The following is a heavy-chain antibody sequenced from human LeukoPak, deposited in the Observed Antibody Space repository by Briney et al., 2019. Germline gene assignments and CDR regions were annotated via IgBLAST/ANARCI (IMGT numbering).Heavy chain of an antibody. J-gene: IGHJ4*02. Sequence: ASVKVSCKASGYTFIVYYLHWVRQARGQGLEWMGWINPHNGDTNYAQRFQGRVTMTRDTSITTAYMELNRLKSDDTAVYYCATVRDIVVGGGPYYFDYWGQGTLVTVSS. CDR2: INPHNGDT. D-gene: IGHD2-15*01. CDR3: ATVRDIVVGGGPYYFDY. CDR1: GYTFIVYY. V-gene: IGHV1-2*02.